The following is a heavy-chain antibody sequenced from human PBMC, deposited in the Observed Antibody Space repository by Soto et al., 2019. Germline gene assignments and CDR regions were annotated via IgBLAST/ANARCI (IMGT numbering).Heavy chain of an antibody. CDR1: GYSFTSYW. Sequence: EVQLVQAGAEVKKPWESLRISGKGSGYSFTSYWISWVRQMPGKGLAWLRRSDPSDSYTNYSPSFQGHVTISADKSIRTAYLQWSSLKASHSYMSYCARISLVGDHWGQGTLVTVSS. D-gene: IGHD3-10*01. V-gene: IGHV5-10-1*01. CDR2: SDPSDSYT. CDR3: ARISLVGDH. J-gene: IGHJ4*02.